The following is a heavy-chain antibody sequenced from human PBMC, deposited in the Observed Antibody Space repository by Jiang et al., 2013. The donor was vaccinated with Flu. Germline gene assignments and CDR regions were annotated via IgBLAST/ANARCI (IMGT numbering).Heavy chain of an antibody. CDR1: GGSISSSY. CDR2: IYYTGST. CDR3: ARLRVRVSRDGSLTPYESFDV. V-gene: IGHV4-59*08. Sequence: GSGLVKPSETLSLTCTVSGGSISSSYWSWIRQPPEKGLEYIGYIYYTGSTNYNPSLESRVTVSLDTSKNQFSLKLSSVTAADTAVYFCARLRVRVSRDGSLTPYESFDVWGQGTIVTVSS. D-gene: IGHD5-24*01. J-gene: IGHJ3*01.